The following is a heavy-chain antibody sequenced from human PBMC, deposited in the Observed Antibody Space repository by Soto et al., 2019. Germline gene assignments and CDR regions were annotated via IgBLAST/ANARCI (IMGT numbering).Heavy chain of an antibody. J-gene: IGHJ4*02. D-gene: IGHD6-13*01. CDR2: LSDSGGST. V-gene: IGHV3-23*01. CDR3: AKVSSSWYAGFFDL. CDR1: GLTFSSHA. Sequence: GSLRLSCTASGLTFSSHAMTWVRQAPGKGLEWVSGLSDSGGSTYYADSVKGRFTISRDNSMNTLYLQMNTLRAEDTAVYYCAKVSSSWYAGFFDLWGQGTLVTVSS.